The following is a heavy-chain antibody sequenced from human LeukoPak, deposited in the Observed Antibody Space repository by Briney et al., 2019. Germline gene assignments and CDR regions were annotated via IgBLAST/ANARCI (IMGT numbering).Heavy chain of an antibody. CDR2: INHSGST. D-gene: IGHD3-22*01. J-gene: IGHJ4*02. V-gene: IGHV4-34*01. CDR1: GGSFSGYY. CDR3: ASLYYYDSSGLKN. Sequence: SETLSLTCAVYGGSFSGYYWSWIRQPPGKGLEWIGEINHSGSTNYNPSLKSRVTISVDTSKNQFSLKLSSVIAADTAVYYCASLYYYDSSGLKNWGQGTLVTVSS.